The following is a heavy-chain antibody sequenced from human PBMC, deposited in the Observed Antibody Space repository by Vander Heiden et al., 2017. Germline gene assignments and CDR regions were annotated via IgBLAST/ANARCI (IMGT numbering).Heavy chain of an antibody. CDR2: IGSSGSTI. D-gene: IGHD1-26*01. Sequence: QVQLVESGGGLVKPGGSLRLSCAASGFPFSDYYMSWVRQAPGKGLGWFSYIGSSGSTIYYADAVKGRFTISRDNAKNSLYLQMNSLRAEDTAVYYCAREGGGSYYFDYWGQGTLVTVSS. CDR3: AREGGGSYYFDY. V-gene: IGHV3-11*01. J-gene: IGHJ4*02. CDR1: GFPFSDYY.